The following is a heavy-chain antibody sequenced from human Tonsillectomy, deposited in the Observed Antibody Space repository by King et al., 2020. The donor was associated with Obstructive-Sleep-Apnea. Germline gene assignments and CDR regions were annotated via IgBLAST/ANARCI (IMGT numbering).Heavy chain of an antibody. J-gene: IGHJ4*02. CDR3: TRTSGWYELDY. CDR1: GFTFSGSA. CDR2: IRSKANSYAT. V-gene: IGHV3-73*01. D-gene: IGHD6-19*01. Sequence: QLVQSGGGLVQPGGSLKLSCAASGFTFSGSAMHWVRQASGKGLEWVGRIRSKANSYATAYAASVKGRLTISRDDSKNTAYLQMNSLKTEDTAVYYCTRTSGWYELDYWGQGTLVTVSS.